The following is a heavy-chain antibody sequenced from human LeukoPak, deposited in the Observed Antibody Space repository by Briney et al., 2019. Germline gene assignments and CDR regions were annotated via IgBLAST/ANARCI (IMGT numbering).Heavy chain of an antibody. CDR3: AKSGLNRFDY. D-gene: IGHD2-15*01. V-gene: IGHV3-21*04. CDR2: ITGSSTSV. J-gene: IGHJ4*02. Sequence: GGSLRLSCATSGFSFSSHDMNWVRQAPGKGLEWVSSITGSSTSVEYADSVKGRFAISRDNSKNTLYLQMNSLRAEDTAIYYCAKSGLNRFDYWGQGTLVTVSS. CDR1: GFSFSSHD.